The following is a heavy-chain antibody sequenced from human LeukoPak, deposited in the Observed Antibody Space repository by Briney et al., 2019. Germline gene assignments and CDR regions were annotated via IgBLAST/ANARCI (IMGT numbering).Heavy chain of an antibody. CDR3: AREHCSGGSCYGNFDY. D-gene: IGHD2-15*01. CDR1: GGSISSYY. Sequence: SETLSLTCTVSGGSISSYYWSWIRQPPGKGLKWIGYIYYSGSTNYNPSLKSRVTISVDTSKNQFSLKLSSVTAADTAVYYCAREHCSGGSCYGNFDYWGQGTLVTVPS. CDR2: IYYSGST. V-gene: IGHV4-59*01. J-gene: IGHJ4*02.